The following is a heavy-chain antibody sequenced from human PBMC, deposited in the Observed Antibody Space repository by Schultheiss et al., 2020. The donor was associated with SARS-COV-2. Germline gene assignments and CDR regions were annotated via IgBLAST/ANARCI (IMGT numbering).Heavy chain of an antibody. J-gene: IGHJ4*02. CDR1: GFTFSSYA. V-gene: IGHV4-34*01. Sequence: GSLRLSCAASGFTFSSYAMSWVRQAPGKGLEWIGEINHSGSTNYNPSLMSRVTISVDTSKNQFSLKLSSVTAADTAVYYCASPAPFDYWGQGTLVTVSS. CDR3: ASPAPFDY. CDR2: INHSGST.